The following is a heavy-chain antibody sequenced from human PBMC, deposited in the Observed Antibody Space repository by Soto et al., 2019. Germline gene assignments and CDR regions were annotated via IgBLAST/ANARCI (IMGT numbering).Heavy chain of an antibody. CDR3: ARSGYYREVLWVDKYYYYYMDV. Sequence: GASVKVSCKASGYIFTSYAMHWVRQAPGQRLEWMGWINAGNGNTKYSQKFQGRVTITRDTSASTAYMELSSLRSEDTAVYYCARSGYYREVLWVDKYYYYYMDVWGKGTTVTVSS. V-gene: IGHV1-3*01. CDR2: INAGNGNT. D-gene: IGHD3-3*01. J-gene: IGHJ6*03. CDR1: GYIFTSYA.